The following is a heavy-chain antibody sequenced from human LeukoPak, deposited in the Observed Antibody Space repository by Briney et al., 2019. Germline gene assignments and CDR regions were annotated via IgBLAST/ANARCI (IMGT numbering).Heavy chain of an antibody. D-gene: IGHD6-13*01. CDR3: AKDGYSSIPGFHFEY. CDR1: GFTFSSYA. V-gene: IGHV3-23*01. Sequence: PGGSLRLSCAASGFTFSSYAMSWVRQASGKGLEWVSTISGSGDSTFYADSVKGRFAISRDNSKNTLFLQMNSLRAEDTAVYYCAKDGYSSIPGFHFEYWGQGTPVTVSS. CDR2: ISGSGDST. J-gene: IGHJ4*02.